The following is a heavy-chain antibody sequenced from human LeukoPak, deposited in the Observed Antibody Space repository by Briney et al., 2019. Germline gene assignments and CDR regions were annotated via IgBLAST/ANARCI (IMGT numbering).Heavy chain of an antibody. CDR1: GGTFSSYA. D-gene: IGHD5-24*01. CDR3: ARFDGYNSNY. Sequence: ASVKVSCKASGGTFSSYATSWARQAPGPGLEWMGGIIPIFGTATYAQKFQGRVTITADESTSAAYMELSSLRSEDTAVYYCARFDGYNSNYWGQGTLVTVSS. J-gene: IGHJ4*02. CDR2: IIPIFGTA. V-gene: IGHV1-69*01.